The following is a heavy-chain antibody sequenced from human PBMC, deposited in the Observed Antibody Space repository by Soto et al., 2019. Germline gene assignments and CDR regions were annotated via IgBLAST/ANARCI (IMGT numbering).Heavy chain of an antibody. CDR2: INAGNGNT. Sequence: ASVKVSCKASGYTFTSYAMHWLRQAPGQRLEWMGWINAGNGNTKYSQKFQGRVTITRDTSASTAYMELSSLRSEDTAVYYCARVWSPNWFDPWGQGTLVTVSS. CDR1: GYTFTSYA. D-gene: IGHD2-8*02. V-gene: IGHV1-3*01. J-gene: IGHJ5*02. CDR3: ARVWSPNWFDP.